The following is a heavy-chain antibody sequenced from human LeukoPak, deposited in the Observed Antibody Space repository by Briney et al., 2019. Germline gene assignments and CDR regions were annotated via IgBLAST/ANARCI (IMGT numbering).Heavy chain of an antibody. CDR1: GFTFSSYA. CDR3: AKAGSPI. J-gene: IGHJ3*02. D-gene: IGHD5-12*01. Sequence: NPGGSLRLPCAASGFTFSSYAMSWVRQAPGEGLEWVSAITGSGGTTYYADSVKGRFTISRDNSKNTLYLQMNSLRAEDTAVYYCAKAGSPIWGQGTMVTVSS. V-gene: IGHV3-23*01. CDR2: ITGSGGTT.